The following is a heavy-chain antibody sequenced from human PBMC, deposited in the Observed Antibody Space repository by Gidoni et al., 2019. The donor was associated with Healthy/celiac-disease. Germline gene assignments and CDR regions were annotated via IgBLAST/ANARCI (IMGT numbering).Heavy chain of an antibody. D-gene: IGHD3-22*01. V-gene: IGHV3-48*01. CDR1: GFTFSSYS. CDR3: ARDSYRYYYDSSGYLGNWFDP. J-gene: IGHJ5*02. CDR2: ISSSSSTI. Sequence: EVQLVESGGGLVQPGGSLRLSCAAAGFTFSSYSMNWVRQAPGTGLEWVSYISSSSSTIYYADSVKGRFTISRDNAKNSLYLQMNSLRAEDTAVYYCARDSYRYYYDSSGYLGNWFDPWGQGTLVTVSS.